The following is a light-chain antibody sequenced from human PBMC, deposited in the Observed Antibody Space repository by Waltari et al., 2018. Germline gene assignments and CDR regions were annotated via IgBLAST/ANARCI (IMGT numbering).Light chain of an antibody. V-gene: IGLV2-14*03. J-gene: IGLJ2*01. Sequence: QSALPQPASVSGSPGQSISISCTGTSRDVGGYNFVSWYQRLPGKAPKLIIYDVCNRPSGVSNRFSGSKSVNTSSLIISGLQADDEADYYCCSYTRSGSLFFGGGTKLTVL. CDR3: CSYTRSGSLF. CDR2: DVC. CDR1: SRDVGGYNF.